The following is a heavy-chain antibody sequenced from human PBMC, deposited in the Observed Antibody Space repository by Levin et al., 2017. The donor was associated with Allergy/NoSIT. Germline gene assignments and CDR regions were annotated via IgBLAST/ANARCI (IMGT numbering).Heavy chain of an antibody. CDR2: INHSGST. J-gene: IGHJ4*02. Sequence: PSETLSLTCAVFGGSFSGYYWSWIRQPPGKGLEWIGEINHSGSTNYNPSLKSRVTISVDTSKQQFSLRLSSVTAADTAVYYCASTPNIAARPFDYWGQGTLVTVSS. CDR3: ASTPNIAARPFDY. CDR1: GGSFSGYY. D-gene: IGHD6-6*01. V-gene: IGHV4-34*01.